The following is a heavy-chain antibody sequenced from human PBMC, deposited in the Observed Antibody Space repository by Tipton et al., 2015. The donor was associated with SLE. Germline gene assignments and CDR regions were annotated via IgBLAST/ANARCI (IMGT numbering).Heavy chain of an antibody. CDR3: AKDSDYYGSPPYYFDY. CDR1: GFTFGNHA. V-gene: IGHV3-66*02. D-gene: IGHD3-10*01. J-gene: IGHJ4*02. Sequence: SLRLSCAASGFTFGNHAMYWVRQAPGKGLEWVSVIYSGGGTYYADSVKGRFTIARDNSKNTLYLQMNSLRAEDTAVYYCAKDSDYYGSPPYYFDYWGQGTLVTVSS. CDR2: IYSGGGT.